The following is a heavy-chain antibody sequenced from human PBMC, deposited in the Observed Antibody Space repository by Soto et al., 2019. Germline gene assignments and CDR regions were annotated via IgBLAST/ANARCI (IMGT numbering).Heavy chain of an antibody. V-gene: IGHV4-34*01. Sequence: SETLSLTCAVHGGSFSGFYWTWIRQPPVQGLEWIGEINHSGSSNYNPPLKSRVTMSLDKSRNQFSLSLNSVTAADTAVYYSERMAGPRYFDLWGRGTLVTVSS. CDR3: ERMAGPRYFDL. CDR1: GGSFSGFY. J-gene: IGHJ2*01. CDR2: INHSGSS.